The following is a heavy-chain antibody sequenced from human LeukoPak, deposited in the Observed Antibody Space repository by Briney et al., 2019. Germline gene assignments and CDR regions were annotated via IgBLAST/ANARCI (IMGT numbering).Heavy chain of an antibody. J-gene: IGHJ4*02. V-gene: IGHV3-21*01. D-gene: IGHD3-3*01. CDR2: ISSSSSYI. Sequence: GGSLRLSCAASGFTFSTYDMNWVRQAPGKGLEWVSSISSSSSYIYYADSVKGRFTISRDNAKNSLYLQMNSLRAEDTAVYYCAREGLGFLEIKFIDYWGQGTLVTVSS. CDR3: AREGLGFLEIKFIDY. CDR1: GFTFSTYD.